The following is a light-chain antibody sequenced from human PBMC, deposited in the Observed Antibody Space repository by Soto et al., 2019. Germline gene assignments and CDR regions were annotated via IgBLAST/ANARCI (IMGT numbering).Light chain of an antibody. CDR2: DTS. CDR1: QHIRSN. CDR3: QPYNNWPLT. J-gene: IGKJ4*01. Sequence: TQSPGTLSLSPGERATRSCRASQHIRSNYLAWYQHKPGQAPRLLIYDTSTRATGVPARFSGSRSGPEFTLTINSLQSEDFAIYYCQPYNNWPLTFGGGTKVDIK. V-gene: IGKV3-15*01.